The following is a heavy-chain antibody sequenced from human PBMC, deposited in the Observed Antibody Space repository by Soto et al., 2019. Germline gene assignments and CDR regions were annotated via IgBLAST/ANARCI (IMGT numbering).Heavy chain of an antibody. CDR1: GFTFSSYG. Sequence: QVQLVESGGGVVQPGRSLRLSCAASGFTFSSYGMHWVRQAPGKGLEWVAVISYDGSNKYYADSVKGRFTISRDNSKNTLYLQMNSLRAEDTAVYYCAKDRRVPAAKGRVVFGMDVWGQGTTVTVSS. CDR3: AKDRRVPAAKGRVVFGMDV. CDR2: ISYDGSNK. V-gene: IGHV3-30*18. J-gene: IGHJ6*02. D-gene: IGHD2-2*01.